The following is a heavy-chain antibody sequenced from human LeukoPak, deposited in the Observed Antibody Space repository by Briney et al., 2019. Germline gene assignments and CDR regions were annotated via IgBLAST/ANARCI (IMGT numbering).Heavy chain of an antibody. CDR1: GFTVSSNF. J-gene: IGHJ4*02. D-gene: IGHD3-9*01. Sequence: GGSLRLSCAASGFTVSSNFTSWVRQAPGQGQEWVLIIYSGGTTYYADSVKGRFTISRDNPKNTLYLQMNSLRAEDTALYYCASSYLGILTGYSYWGQGTLVCLSP. CDR2: IYSGGTT. V-gene: IGHV3-66*02. CDR3: ASSYLGILTGYSY.